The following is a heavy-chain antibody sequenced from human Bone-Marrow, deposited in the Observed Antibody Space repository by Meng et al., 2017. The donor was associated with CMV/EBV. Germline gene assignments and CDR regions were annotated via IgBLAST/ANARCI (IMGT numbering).Heavy chain of an antibody. Sequence: GESLKISCAASGFTFTDFYMSWIRQAPGKGLEWISYISDNGYSIYYVESVKGRFTISRDNAKNSLFLQMNSLRAEDTAVYYCVGLPKSGHWHFDLRGRGTLVTVSS. CDR3: VGLPKSGHWHFDL. J-gene: IGHJ2*01. CDR2: ISDNGYSI. D-gene: IGHD1-26*01. CDR1: GFTFTDFY. V-gene: IGHV3-11*04.